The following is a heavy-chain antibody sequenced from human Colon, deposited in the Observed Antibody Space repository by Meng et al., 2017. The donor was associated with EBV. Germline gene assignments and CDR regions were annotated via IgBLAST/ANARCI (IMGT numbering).Heavy chain of an antibody. CDR2: IYHSGST. V-gene: IGHV4-39*01. CDR1: GGSISSSHYY. J-gene: IGHJ4*02. CDR3: ARHVYGDSYGF. D-gene: IGHD4-17*01. Sequence: QLQLQESGPGLVKPSETLSLTCTVSGGSISSSHYYWGWVRQPPGKGLQWIGTIYHSGSTSYNPSLQSRVTISVDTSKNQFSLNLSSLTAADTAVYYCARHVYGDSYGFWGQGTLVTVSS.